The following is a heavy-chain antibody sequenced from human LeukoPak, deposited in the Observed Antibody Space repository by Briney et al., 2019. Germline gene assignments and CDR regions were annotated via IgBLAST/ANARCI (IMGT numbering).Heavy chain of an antibody. J-gene: IGHJ4*02. CDR3: TRGVTMTFDY. CDR1: GFTFGDYA. Sequence: PGGSLRLSCTASGFTFGDYAMSWFSQAPGKGLEWVGFIRSKAYGGTTEYAASVKGRFTISRDDSKSIAYLQMNSLKTEDTAVYYCTRGVTMTFDYWGQGTLVTVSS. D-gene: IGHD3-22*01. V-gene: IGHV3-49*03. CDR2: IRSKAYGGTT.